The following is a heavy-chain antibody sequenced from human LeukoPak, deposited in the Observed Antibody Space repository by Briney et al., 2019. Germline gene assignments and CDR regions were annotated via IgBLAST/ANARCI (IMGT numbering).Heavy chain of an antibody. CDR3: AREPSGSYSNDVFYFDY. J-gene: IGHJ4*02. CDR1: GGTFSSYA. D-gene: IGHD1-26*01. V-gene: IGHV1-69*04. CDR2: IIPILGIA. Sequence: GASVKVSCKASGGTFSSYAISWERQAPGQGLEWMGRIIPILGIANYAQKFQGRVTITADKSTSTAYMELSSLRSEDTAVYYCAREPSGSYSNDVFYFDYWGQGTLVTVSS.